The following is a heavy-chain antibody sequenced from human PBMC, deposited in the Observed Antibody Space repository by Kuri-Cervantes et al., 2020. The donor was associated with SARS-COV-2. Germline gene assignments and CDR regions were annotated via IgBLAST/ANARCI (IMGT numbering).Heavy chain of an antibody. CDR3: ARGDRNYSSSWYGDAFDI. Sequence: SETLSLTCTVSGYSISSGYYWGWIRQPPGKGLEWIGSIYHSGSTYYNPSLKSRVTISVDTSKNQLSLKLSSVTAADTAVYYCARGDRNYSSSWYGDAFDIWGQGTMVTVSS. D-gene: IGHD6-13*01. CDR2: IYHSGST. CDR1: GYSISSGYY. V-gene: IGHV4-38-2*02. J-gene: IGHJ3*02.